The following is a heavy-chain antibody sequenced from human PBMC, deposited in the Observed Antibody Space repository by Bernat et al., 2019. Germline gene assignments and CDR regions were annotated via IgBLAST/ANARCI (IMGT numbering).Heavy chain of an antibody. CDR1: GGSISSSSYY. CDR2: IYYSGST. J-gene: IGHJ4*02. CDR3: ARHGPGIVVVPAGMDY. D-gene: IGHD2-2*01. V-gene: IGHV4-39*01. Sequence: QLQLQESGPGLVKPSETLSLTCTVSGGSISSSSYYWGWIRQPPGKGLEWIGSIYYSGSTYYNPSLKSRVTISVDTSKNQFSLKLSSVTAADTAVYYCARHGPGIVVVPAGMDYWGQGTLVTVSS.